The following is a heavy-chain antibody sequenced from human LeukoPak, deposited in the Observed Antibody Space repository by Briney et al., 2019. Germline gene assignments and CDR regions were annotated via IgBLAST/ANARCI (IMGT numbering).Heavy chain of an antibody. D-gene: IGHD3-22*01. CDR1: GGSISSGGYY. CDR3: ARLGVTMINMDV. CDR2: IYYSGST. Sequence: PSQTLSLTCTVSGGSISSGGYYWGWIRQPPGKGLEWIGSIYYSGSTYYNPSLKSRVTISVDTSKNQFSLKLSSVTAADTAVYYCARLGVTMINMDVWGKGTTVTVSS. V-gene: IGHV4-39*01. J-gene: IGHJ6*03.